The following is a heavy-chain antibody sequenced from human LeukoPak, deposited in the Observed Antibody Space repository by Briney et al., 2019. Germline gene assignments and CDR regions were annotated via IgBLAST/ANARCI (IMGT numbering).Heavy chain of an antibody. D-gene: IGHD6-19*01. CDR2: IYYSGST. V-gene: IGHV4-59*01. CDR3: ASAGYSSGWYGWFDP. Sequence: SETLSLTCTGSGGSISSYYWSWIRQPPGKGLEGLGYIYYSGSTNYNPSLKSRVTISVDTSKNQFSLKLSSVTAADTAVYYCASAGYSSGWYGWFDPWGQGTLVTVSS. CDR1: GGSISSYY. J-gene: IGHJ5*02.